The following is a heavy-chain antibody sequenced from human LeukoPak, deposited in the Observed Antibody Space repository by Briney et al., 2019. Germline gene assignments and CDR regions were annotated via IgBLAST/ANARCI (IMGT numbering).Heavy chain of an antibody. D-gene: IGHD6-13*01. CDR2: INAGNGNT. V-gene: IGHV1-3*01. Sequence: ASVKVSCKASGYTFTSYAMHWVRQAPGQRLEWMGRINAGNGNTKYSQKFQGRVTITRDTSASTAYMELSSLRSEDTAVYYCARDPLRIAAAGTFDYWGQGTLVTVSS. CDR3: ARDPLRIAAAGTFDY. CDR1: GYTFTSYA. J-gene: IGHJ4*02.